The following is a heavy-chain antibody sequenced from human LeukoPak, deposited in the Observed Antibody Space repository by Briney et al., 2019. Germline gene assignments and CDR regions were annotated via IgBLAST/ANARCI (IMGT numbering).Heavy chain of an antibody. CDR3: TRDIGDFVSDF. CDR2: IHYGGTT. Sequence: PSETLSLTCTVSGGSIGSGYYWAWIRPPPGKGLEWIGSIHYGGTTHYNPSLQSRVTISADTSKNQFALDLRSVTAADTAVYYCTRDIGDFVSDFWGQGTLVTVSS. D-gene: IGHD2-21*02. J-gene: IGHJ4*02. V-gene: IGHV4-39*02. CDR1: GGSIGSGYY.